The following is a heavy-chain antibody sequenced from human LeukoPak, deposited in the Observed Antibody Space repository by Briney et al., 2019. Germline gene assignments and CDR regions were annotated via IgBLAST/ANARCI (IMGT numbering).Heavy chain of an antibody. CDR1: GGSISSYY. J-gene: IGHJ3*02. V-gene: IGHV4-59*01. D-gene: IGHD2-21*02. CDR3: ARERPAYCGGDCYPGAFDI. CDR2: IYYSGST. Sequence: ASETLSLTCTVSGGSISSYYWSWIRQPPGKGLEWIGYIYYSGSTNYNPSLKSRVTISVDTSKNQFPLKLSSVTAADTAVYYCARERPAYCGGDCYPGAFDIWGQGTMVTVSS.